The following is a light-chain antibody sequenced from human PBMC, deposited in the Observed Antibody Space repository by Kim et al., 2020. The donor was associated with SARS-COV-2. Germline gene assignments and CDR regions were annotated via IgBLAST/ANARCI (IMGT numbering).Light chain of an antibody. J-gene: IGKJ5*01. CDR3: QRRSNWAIT. V-gene: IGKV3-11*01. CDR1: QSVSSY. Sequence: EIVLTQSPATLSLSPGERATLSCRASQSVSSYLAWYQQKPGQAPRLLIYDASSRATGIPARFSGSGSGTDFTLTISSLEPEDFAVYYCQRRSNWAITFGQGTRLEIK. CDR2: DAS.